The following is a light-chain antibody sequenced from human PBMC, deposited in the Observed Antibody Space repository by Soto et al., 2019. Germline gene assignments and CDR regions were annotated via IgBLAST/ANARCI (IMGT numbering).Light chain of an antibody. Sequence: EIVLTQSPGTLSLSPGERATLSCRASQSVSSSYLAWYQQKPGQAPRLLIYGASSRATGIPDRFSGSGSGTDFTLTISRLEPEDFAVYYWQQYGSSTEYTFGQGTKLEIK. CDR2: GAS. CDR3: QQYGSSTEYT. V-gene: IGKV3-20*01. CDR1: QSVSSSY. J-gene: IGKJ2*01.